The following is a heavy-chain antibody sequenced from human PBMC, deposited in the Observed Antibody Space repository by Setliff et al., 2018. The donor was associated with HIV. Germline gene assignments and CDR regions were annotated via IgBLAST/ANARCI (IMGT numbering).Heavy chain of an antibody. Sequence: PGGSLRLSCAVSGLTFSRYGFHWVRQVPGKGLDWVTFIQYDESNKYYGDSVRGRFTISRDNSKNTLYLQMNSLRAEDTAVYYCARLYGSGSYQVDYWGQGTLVTVSS. J-gene: IGHJ4*02. V-gene: IGHV3-30*02. CDR2: IQYDESNK. CDR1: GLTFSRYG. D-gene: IGHD3-10*01. CDR3: ARLYGSGSYQVDY.